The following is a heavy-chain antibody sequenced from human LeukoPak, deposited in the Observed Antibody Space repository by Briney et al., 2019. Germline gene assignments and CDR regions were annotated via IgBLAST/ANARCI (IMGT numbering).Heavy chain of an antibody. CDR2: FSHTGSP. CDR3: ARPRLLFGSGPILV. CDR1: GASFSGYS. V-gene: IGHV4-34*01. D-gene: IGHD3-10*01. Sequence: SETLSLTCAIPGASFSGYSWTWIRQPPGKGLEWIGEFSHTGSPIYNPSLKSRVNISIDTSKNQFSLRLTSVTAADTAVYFCARPRLLFGSGPILVWGQGTLVTVSS. J-gene: IGHJ4*02.